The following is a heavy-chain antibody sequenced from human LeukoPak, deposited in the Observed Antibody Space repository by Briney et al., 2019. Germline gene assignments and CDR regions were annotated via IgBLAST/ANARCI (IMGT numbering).Heavy chain of an antibody. J-gene: IGHJ4*02. Sequence: SETLSLTCTVSGGSVSSYYWSWIRQPPGEGLEWIGCISYTGGTNYTPSLKSRVTISLDTSKNQFSLKLNSVTAADTALYYCAGSGGFTSPQNYWGQGTLVTV. CDR3: AGSGGFTSPQNY. CDR1: GGSVSSYY. CDR2: ISYTGGT. D-gene: IGHD3-16*01. V-gene: IGHV4-59*02.